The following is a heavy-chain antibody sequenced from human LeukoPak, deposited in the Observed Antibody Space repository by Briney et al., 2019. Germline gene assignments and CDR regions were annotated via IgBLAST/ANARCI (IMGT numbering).Heavy chain of an antibody. CDR2: ISSGSSYI. D-gene: IGHD5-24*01. Sequence: PGGSLRLSCAASRFTFSSYSMNWVRQAPGKGLEWVSSISSGSSYIYYADSVKGRFTISRDNAKNSLYLQMVSLTDEDTAVYYCASSTYAGRNGYTNWGQGSLVTVSS. V-gene: IGHV3-21*01. CDR3: ASSTYAGRNGYTN. J-gene: IGHJ4*02. CDR1: RFTFSSYS.